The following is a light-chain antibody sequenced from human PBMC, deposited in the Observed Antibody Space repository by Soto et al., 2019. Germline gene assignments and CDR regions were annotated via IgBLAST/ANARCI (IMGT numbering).Light chain of an antibody. CDR2: DAS. V-gene: IGKV3-11*01. CDR1: QSVSSY. Sequence: EIVLTQSPATLSLSPGERATLSCRASQSVSSYLAWYQQKPGQAPRLLIYDASNRATGIPARFSGSGSGTDFTLTSSSLEPEDFAVYYCQQRSNWPPGPLTFGGGTKVEIK. CDR3: QQRSNWPPGPLT. J-gene: IGKJ4*01.